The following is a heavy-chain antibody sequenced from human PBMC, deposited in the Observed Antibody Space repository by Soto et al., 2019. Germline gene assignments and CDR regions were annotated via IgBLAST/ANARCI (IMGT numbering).Heavy chain of an antibody. CDR1: GFIFDSYV. CDR3: AKGLLSCTGTTCRPDYCDL. CDR2: ISGHGDST. J-gene: IGHJ4*02. Sequence: GGSLRLSCAASGFIFDSYVMTWVRQAPGKGLDWVSSISGHGDSTYFADSVKGRFTISRDNSKNTLHLQMNSRRADDTAVYYCAKGLLSCTGTTCRPDYCDLWGQGTLVTVSS. D-gene: IGHD2-8*02. V-gene: IGHV3-23*01.